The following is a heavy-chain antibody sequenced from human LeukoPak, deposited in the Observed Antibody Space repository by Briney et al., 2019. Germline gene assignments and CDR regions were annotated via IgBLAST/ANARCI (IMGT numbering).Heavy chain of an antibody. CDR1: GFTFSSYW. V-gene: IGHV3-7*03. Sequence: SGGSLRLSCAAPGFTFSSYWMSWVRQAPGRGLEWVANIKEDGSEKYYVDSVKGRLTISRDNAKNSLYLQMNSLRAEDTAVYYCARDHFDWVGDFDYWGQGTLVTVSS. CDR2: IKEDGSEK. J-gene: IGHJ4*02. CDR3: ARDHFDWVGDFDY. D-gene: IGHD3-9*01.